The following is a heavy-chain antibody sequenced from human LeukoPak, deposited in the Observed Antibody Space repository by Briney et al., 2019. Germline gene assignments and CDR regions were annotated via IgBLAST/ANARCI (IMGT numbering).Heavy chain of an antibody. Sequence: GRSLRLSCAASGFTFSSYAMHWVRQAPGKGLERVAVISYDGSNKYYADSVKGRFTISRDNSKNTLYLQMNSLRAEDTAVYYCAAGTFPFYFDYWGQGTLVTVSS. J-gene: IGHJ4*02. V-gene: IGHV3-30*04. CDR2: ISYDGSNK. CDR1: GFTFSSYA. CDR3: AAGTFPFYFDY. D-gene: IGHD6-13*01.